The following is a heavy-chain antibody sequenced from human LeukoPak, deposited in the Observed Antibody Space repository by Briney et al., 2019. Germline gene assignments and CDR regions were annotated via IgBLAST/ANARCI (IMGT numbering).Heavy chain of an antibody. D-gene: IGHD4-17*01. J-gene: IGHJ4*02. CDR3: AREDRDYGDAYFDY. V-gene: IGHV3-48*04. CDR2: ISSSGSTI. Sequence: PGGSLRLSCAASGFTFSSYSMNWVRQAPGKGLEWVSYISSSGSTIYYADSVKGRFTISRDNAKNSLYLQMNSLRAEDTAVYYCAREDRDYGDAYFDYWGQGTLVTVSS. CDR1: GFTFSSYS.